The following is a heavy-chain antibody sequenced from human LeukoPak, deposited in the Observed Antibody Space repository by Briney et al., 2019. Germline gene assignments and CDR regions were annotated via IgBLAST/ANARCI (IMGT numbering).Heavy chain of an antibody. V-gene: IGHV3-15*01. CDR2: IKRKGDDGTI. J-gene: IGHJ4*02. Sequence: PGGSLRLSCAASGFTFSNAWMSWVRQAPGKGLEWVGRIKRKGDDGTIDYAAPVKGRLTISRDDSKNTLYLQMNSLKSEDTAVYYCTAGTGRSDFDYWGQGILVDVSS. CDR3: TAGTGRSDFDY. CDR1: GFTFSNAW. D-gene: IGHD3/OR15-3a*01.